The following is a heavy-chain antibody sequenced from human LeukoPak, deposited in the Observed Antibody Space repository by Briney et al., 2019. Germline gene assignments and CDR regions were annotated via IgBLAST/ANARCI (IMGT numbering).Heavy chain of an antibody. CDR1: GGSLSGYY. Sequence: PSETLSLTCGVHGGSLSGYYWSWIRQSPGEGLEWIGEINHSGITNSAPSLKGRVTMSVDTSKNQFSLDLKSVTAADTAIYYCASGMEDFVVSHVALLTFDIWGQGPRVTVSP. D-gene: IGHD2-8*02. CDR2: INHSGIT. V-gene: IGHV4-34*01. J-gene: IGHJ3*02. CDR3: ASGMEDFVVSHVALLTFDI.